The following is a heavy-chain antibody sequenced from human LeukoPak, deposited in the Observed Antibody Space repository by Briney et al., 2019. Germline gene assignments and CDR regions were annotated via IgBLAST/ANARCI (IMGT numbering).Heavy chain of an antibody. J-gene: IGHJ4*02. V-gene: IGHV1-69*04. CDR2: IIPILGMA. CDR3: ARAPPSGYRVDY. CDR1: GGTFSSYA. D-gene: IGHD5-18*01. Sequence: ASVKVSCKASGGTFSSYAISWVRQAPGQGLEWMGRIIPILGMANYAQKFQGRVTITADKSTSTAYMELSSLRSEDTAVYYCARAPPSGYRVDYWGQGTLVTVSS.